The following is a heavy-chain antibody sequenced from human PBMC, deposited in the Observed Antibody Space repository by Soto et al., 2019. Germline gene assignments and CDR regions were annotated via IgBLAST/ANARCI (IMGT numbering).Heavy chain of an antibody. V-gene: IGHV3-74*01. D-gene: IGHD5-12*01. CDR1: GFTFSSYW. CDR2: INSDGSST. Sequence: PGGSLRLSCAASGFTFSSYWMHWVRQAPGKGLVWVSRINSDGSSTSYADSVKGRFTISRDNAKNTLYLQMNSLRAEDTAVYYCVARDGYNSPIENWGQGALVTVS. J-gene: IGHJ4*02. CDR3: VARDGYNSPIEN.